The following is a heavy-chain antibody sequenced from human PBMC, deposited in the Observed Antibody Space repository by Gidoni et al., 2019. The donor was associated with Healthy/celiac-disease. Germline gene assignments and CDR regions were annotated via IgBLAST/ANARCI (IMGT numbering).Heavy chain of an antibody. Sequence: QVQLVESGGGVVQPGRSLRLSCATSGFTFSSYAMHWVRQAPGKGLEWVAVISYDGSNKYYADSVKGRFTISRDNAKNTLYLQMNSLRAEDTAVYYCARSGTRGYYFDYWGQGTLVTVSS. CDR2: ISYDGSNK. J-gene: IGHJ4*02. CDR1: GFTFSSYA. D-gene: IGHD1-1*01. V-gene: IGHV3-30-3*01. CDR3: ARSGTRGYYFDY.